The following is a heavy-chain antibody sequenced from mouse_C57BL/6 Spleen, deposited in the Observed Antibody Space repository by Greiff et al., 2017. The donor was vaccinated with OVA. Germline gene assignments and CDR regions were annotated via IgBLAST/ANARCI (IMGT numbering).Heavy chain of an antibody. Sequence: VQLQQSGAELVRPGASVKLSCKASGYTFTDYYINWVKQRPGQGLEWIARIYPGSGNTYYNEKFKGKATLTAEKSSSTAYMQLSSLTSEDSAVYFCARIDYGRGFDVWGTGTTVTVSS. CDR3: ARIDYGRGFDV. CDR1: GYTFTDYY. V-gene: IGHV1-76*01. J-gene: IGHJ1*03. D-gene: IGHD1-1*01. CDR2: IYPGSGNT.